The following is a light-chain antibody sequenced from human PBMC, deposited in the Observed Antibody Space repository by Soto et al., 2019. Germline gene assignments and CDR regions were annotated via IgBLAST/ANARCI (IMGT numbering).Light chain of an antibody. J-gene: IGKJ3*01. V-gene: IGKV1-33*01. CDR3: QQYDNLQFT. CDR1: QDISHY. Sequence: DIQMTQSPSSLSASVGDRVTITCQASQDISHYLNWYQQKPGKAPKLLIYDASNLETGVPSRFSGSGSGTDFTFTISSLQPEDIATYYCQQYDNLQFTFGPGTKVDIK. CDR2: DAS.